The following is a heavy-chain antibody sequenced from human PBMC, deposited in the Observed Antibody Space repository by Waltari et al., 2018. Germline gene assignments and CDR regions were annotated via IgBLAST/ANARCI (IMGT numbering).Heavy chain of an antibody. CDR1: GYTFTGYY. D-gene: IGHD6-6*01. V-gene: IGHV1-2*02. J-gene: IGHJ4*02. CDR3: AIAIAARYYFDY. Sequence: QVQLVQSGAEVTKPGASVTVSCKASGYTFTGYYMHWVRQAPGQGLEWTGWINPNSGGTNYAQKFQGRVTMTRDTSISTAYMELSRLRSDDTAVYYCAIAIAARYYFDYWGQGTLVTVSS. CDR2: INPNSGGT.